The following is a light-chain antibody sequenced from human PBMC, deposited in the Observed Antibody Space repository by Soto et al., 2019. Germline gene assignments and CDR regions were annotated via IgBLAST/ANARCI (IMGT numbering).Light chain of an antibody. CDR3: MQATQTPPYT. J-gene: IGKJ2*01. Sequence: DIVMTQSPLSLAVTPGEPASISCRSSQSLLITNGYNYLDWYLQKPGQSPQLLIYWASNRASGVPDRFSGSGSGTDFTLKISRVEAEDAGVYYCMQATQTPPYTFGQGTKLEIK. CDR1: QSLLITNGYNY. V-gene: IGKV2-28*01. CDR2: WAS.